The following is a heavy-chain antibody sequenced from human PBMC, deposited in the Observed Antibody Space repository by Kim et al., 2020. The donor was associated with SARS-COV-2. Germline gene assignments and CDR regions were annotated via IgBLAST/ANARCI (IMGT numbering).Heavy chain of an antibody. Sequence: ASVKVSCKASGYSFTVNGITWVRQAPGQGLEWMGWISTYNDDKTYAQKFQGRVTMTTDTYTNTAYLELRSLRSDDTAVYFCARDGGRAAGGYDYWGQGTLVTVSS. CDR1: GYSFTVNG. CDR2: ISTYNDDK. V-gene: IGHV1-18*01. CDR3: ARDGGRAAGGYDY. D-gene: IGHD6-13*01. J-gene: IGHJ4*02.